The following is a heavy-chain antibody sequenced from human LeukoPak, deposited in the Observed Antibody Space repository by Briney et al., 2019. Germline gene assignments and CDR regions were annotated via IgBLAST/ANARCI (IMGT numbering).Heavy chain of an antibody. Sequence: PGGSLRLSCAASGFTFSSYGMHWVRQAPGKGLEWVAVISYDGSNKYYADSVKGRFTISRDNSKNTLYLQTNSLRAEDTAVYYCANGGKYYYDSSGPDAFDIWGQGTMVTVSS. J-gene: IGHJ3*02. CDR2: ISYDGSNK. D-gene: IGHD3-22*01. V-gene: IGHV3-30*18. CDR3: ANGGKYYYDSSGPDAFDI. CDR1: GFTFSSYG.